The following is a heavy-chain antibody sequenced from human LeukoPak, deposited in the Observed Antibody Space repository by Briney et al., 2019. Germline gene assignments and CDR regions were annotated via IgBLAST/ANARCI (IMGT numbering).Heavy chain of an antibody. D-gene: IGHD3-10*01. CDR3: ARDRLSRYGSGRWFDP. CDR1: GYTFTGYY. CDR2: INPNSGGT. V-gene: IGHV1-2*06. J-gene: IGHJ5*02. Sequence: ASVKVSCKASGYTFTGYYMHWVRQAPGQGLEWMGRINPNSGGTNYAQKFQGRVTMTRDTSISTAYMELSRLRSDDTAAYYCARDRLSRYGSGRWFDPWGQGTLVTVSS.